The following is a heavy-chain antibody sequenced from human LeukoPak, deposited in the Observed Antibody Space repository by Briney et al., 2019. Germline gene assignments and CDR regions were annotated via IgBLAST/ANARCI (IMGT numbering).Heavy chain of an antibody. D-gene: IGHD1-1*01. Sequence: SVKVSCKASGGTFSIYAISWVRQAPGQALEWMGGIIPIFGTPNYAQNFQGRVTITADESTTTAYMELSSLRSEDTAVYYCARVGVQLERRRYFDYWGQGTLVTVSS. V-gene: IGHV1-69*13. CDR1: GGTFSIYA. J-gene: IGHJ4*02. CDR3: ARVGVQLERRRYFDY. CDR2: IIPIFGTP.